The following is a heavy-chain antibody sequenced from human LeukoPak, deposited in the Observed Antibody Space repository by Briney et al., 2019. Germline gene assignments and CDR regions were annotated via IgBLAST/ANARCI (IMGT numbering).Heavy chain of an antibody. V-gene: IGHV3-7*01. J-gene: IGHJ6*03. D-gene: IGHD3-3*01. CDR1: GFTFSSYW. Sequence: PGGSLRLSCAASGFTFSSYWMSWVRQAPGKGLEWVANIKQDGSEKYYVDSVKGRFTISRDNAKNSLYLQMNSLRAEDTAVYYCARDGTAIYDFWRRYYYYYYMDVWGKGTTVTVSS. CDR2: IKQDGSEK. CDR3: ARDGTAIYDFWRRYYYYYYMDV.